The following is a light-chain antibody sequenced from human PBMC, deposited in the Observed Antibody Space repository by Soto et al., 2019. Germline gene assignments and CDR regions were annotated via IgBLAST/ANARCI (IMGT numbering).Light chain of an antibody. V-gene: IGKV3-11*01. CDR3: QQRSNWVYT. Sequence: EIVLTQSPATLSLSPGERATLSCRASQNVSGSLAWYQQKPGQAPRLLIYDASNRATGIPARFSGSGSGTDFTLTISSLEPEDFALYYCQQRSNWVYTFGQGTKLEIK. CDR2: DAS. J-gene: IGKJ2*01. CDR1: QNVSGS.